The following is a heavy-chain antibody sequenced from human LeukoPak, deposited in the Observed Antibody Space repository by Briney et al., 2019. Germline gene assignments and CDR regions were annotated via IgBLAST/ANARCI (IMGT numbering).Heavy chain of an antibody. V-gene: IGHV1-18*01. Sequence: EASVKVSCKASGYTFTSYGISWVRQAPGQGLEWVGWISAHNGNTNYAQNLQGRVTMTTDTSTRTAYMELRSLRSDDTAVYYCARDKGGAYSTGWYDYWGQGTLVTVSS. J-gene: IGHJ4*02. CDR3: ARDKGGAYSTGWYDY. CDR1: GYTFTSYG. D-gene: IGHD6-19*01. CDR2: ISAHNGNT.